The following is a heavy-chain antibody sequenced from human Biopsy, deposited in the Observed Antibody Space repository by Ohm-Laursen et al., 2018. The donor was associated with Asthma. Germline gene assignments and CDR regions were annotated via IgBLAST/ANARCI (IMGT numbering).Heavy chain of an antibody. V-gene: IGHV4-39*02. CDR2: IYYSGRT. CDR1: GDAMSTSGSY. D-gene: IGHD2-15*01. CDR3: ARVPTTLRYFDL. Sequence: TLSLTCVVSGDAMSTSGSYWGWIRQSPGKGLEWIGSIYYSGRTYYNPSLGSRVTISADTSKNHFSLKVTSVTAADTAVYYCARVPTTLRYFDLWGRGTLVTVSS. J-gene: IGHJ2*01.